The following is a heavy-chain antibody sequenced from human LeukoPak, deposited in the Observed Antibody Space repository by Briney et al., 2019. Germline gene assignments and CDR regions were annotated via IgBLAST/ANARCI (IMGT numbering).Heavy chain of an antibody. Sequence: GRSLRLSCAASGFTFSSYGMHWVRQAPGKGLEWVAVISYDGSNKYYADSVKGRFTISRDNSKNTLYPQMNSLRAEDTAVYYCAKDTTFLGDTANFDYWGQGTLVTVSS. CDR2: ISYDGSNK. J-gene: IGHJ4*02. CDR1: GFTFSSYG. CDR3: AKDTTFLGDTANFDY. V-gene: IGHV3-30*18. D-gene: IGHD5-18*01.